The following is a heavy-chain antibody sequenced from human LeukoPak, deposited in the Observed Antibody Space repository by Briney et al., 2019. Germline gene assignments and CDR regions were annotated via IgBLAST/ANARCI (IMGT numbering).Heavy chain of an antibody. D-gene: IGHD3-9*01. CDR2: INPNSGGT. CDR3: AFILTGYYTRGSDAFDI. J-gene: IGHJ3*02. Sequence: ASLKVSCKASGYTFTGYYMHWVRQAPGQGLEWMGWINPNSGGTNYAQKFQGRVTMTGDTSISTAYMELSRLRSDDTAVYYCAFILTGYYTRGSDAFDIWGQGTMVTVSS. V-gene: IGHV1-2*02. CDR1: GYTFTGYY.